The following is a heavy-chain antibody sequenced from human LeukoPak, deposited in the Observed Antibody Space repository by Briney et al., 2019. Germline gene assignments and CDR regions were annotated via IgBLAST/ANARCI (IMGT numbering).Heavy chain of an antibody. CDR3: ARHDYGDFVFEDY. CDR1: GYTFTNYW. V-gene: IGHV5-51*01. D-gene: IGHD4-17*01. J-gene: IGHJ4*02. CDR2: IFPGDSDS. Sequence: GESLKISCTGSGYTFTNYWIAWVRQMPGKGLEWMGMIFPGDSDSRYSPSFQGQVTISVDKSITTAYLQWSSLKASDTAMYYCARHDYGDFVFEDYWGQGTLATVSS.